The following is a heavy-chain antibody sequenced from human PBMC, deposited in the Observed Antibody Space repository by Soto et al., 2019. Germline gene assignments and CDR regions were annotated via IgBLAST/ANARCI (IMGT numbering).Heavy chain of an antibody. J-gene: IGHJ4*02. CDR2: IYYSGTT. D-gene: IGHD2-21*02. V-gene: IGHV4-59*01. CDR3: GRVSSVATIPF. CDR1: GGSISSNY. Sequence: PSETLSLTCTVSGGSISSNYWSWIRQPPGKGLEWIGYIYYSGTTIYNPSLKSRVTISVDTSKNQFSLKMTSVTAADTAIYYCGRVSSVATIPFWGQGTLVTVSS.